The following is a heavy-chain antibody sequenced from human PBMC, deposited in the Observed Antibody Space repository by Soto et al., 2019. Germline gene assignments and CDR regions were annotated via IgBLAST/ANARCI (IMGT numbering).Heavy chain of an antibody. D-gene: IGHD1-26*01. V-gene: IGHV1-8*01. CDR3: ARGLSGMKFGGYHYYYYYGMDV. Sequence: ASVKVSCKASGYTFTSYDINWVRQATGQGLEWMGWMNPNSGNTGYAQKFQGRVTMTRNTSISTAYMELSSLRSEDTAVYYCARGLSGMKFGGYHYYYYYGMDVWGQGTTVTVYS. CDR2: MNPNSGNT. CDR1: GYTFTSYD. J-gene: IGHJ6*02.